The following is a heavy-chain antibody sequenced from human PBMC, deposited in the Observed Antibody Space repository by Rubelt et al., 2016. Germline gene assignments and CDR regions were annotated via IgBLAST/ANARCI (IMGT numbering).Heavy chain of an antibody. V-gene: IGHV4-59*01. CDR2: IYYSGRT. J-gene: IGHJ4*02. CDR3: ARGQGRDGYIH. Sequence: QVQLQESGPGLVKPSETLSLTCTVSGGSISNYYWSWIRQPPGKGLDWIGNIYYSGRTDYNASLKSRVTISVDTSKNQFSLKLCSVTDADTAVYYCARGQGRDGYIHWGQGTLVTVSS. CDR1: GGSISNYY. D-gene: IGHD5-24*01.